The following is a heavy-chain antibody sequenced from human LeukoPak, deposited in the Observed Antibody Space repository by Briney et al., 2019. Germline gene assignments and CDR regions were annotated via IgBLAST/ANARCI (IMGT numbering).Heavy chain of an antibody. Sequence: GGSLRLSCAASGFTFSDYYMTWVRQAPGKGLEWVANIKEDGSKKYHVDSVKGRLTISRDNAKNSVYLQINSLRAEDTAVYYCARIGYSSSSYDYWGQGTLVTISS. CDR2: IKEDGSKK. D-gene: IGHD6-6*01. CDR3: ARIGYSSSSYDY. V-gene: IGHV3-7*01. CDR1: GFTFSDYY. J-gene: IGHJ4*02.